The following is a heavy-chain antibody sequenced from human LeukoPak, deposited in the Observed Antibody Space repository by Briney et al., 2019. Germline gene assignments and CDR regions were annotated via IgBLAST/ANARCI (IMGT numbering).Heavy chain of an antibody. J-gene: IGHJ4*02. V-gene: IGHV3-74*03. CDR1: GFSFSTYW. D-gene: IGHD1-7*01. CDR3: ALGTKPLSYHFFDY. Sequence: GGSLRLSXAASGFSFSTYWMHWVRQAPGRGLVWVSRINSDGSSTTYADSVKGRFTLSRDNAKNTLYLQMNSLRAEDTAVYYCALGTKPLSYHFFDYWGLEALVTVSS. CDR2: INSDGSST.